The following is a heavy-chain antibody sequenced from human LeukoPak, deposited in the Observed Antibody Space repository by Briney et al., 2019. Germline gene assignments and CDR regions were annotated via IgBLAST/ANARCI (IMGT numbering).Heavy chain of an antibody. J-gene: IGHJ6*03. CDR3: ARDPPFYGDYYYYYMDV. CDR2: INHSGST. CDR1: GYSISSGYY. Sequence: KPSETLSLTCTVSGYSISSGYYWGWIRQPPGKGLEWIGVINHSGSTDYNPSLKSRVTISVDTSKNQFSLKLSSVTAADTAVYYWARDPPFYGDYYYYYMDVWGKGTTVTVSS. V-gene: IGHV4-38-2*02. D-gene: IGHD4-17*01.